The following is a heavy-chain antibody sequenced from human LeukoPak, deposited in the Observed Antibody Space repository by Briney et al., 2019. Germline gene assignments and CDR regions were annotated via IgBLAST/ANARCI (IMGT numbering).Heavy chain of an antibody. CDR1: GDSVSSKSAA. D-gene: IGHD3-10*01. J-gene: IGHJ3*02. CDR2: TYYRSTWYN. CDR3: SRVHKAFDGARDAFDI. Sequence: SQTLSPTCAISGDSVSSKSAAWNWIRQSPSRGLEWLGRTYYRSTWYNDYAVSVKSRITINPDTSKNQSSLQLNSVTPEDTAVYYCSRVHKAFDGARDAFDIWGQGTMVTVSS. V-gene: IGHV6-1*01.